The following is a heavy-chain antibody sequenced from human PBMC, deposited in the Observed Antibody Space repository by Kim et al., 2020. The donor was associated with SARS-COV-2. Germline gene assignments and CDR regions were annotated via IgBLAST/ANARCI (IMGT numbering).Heavy chain of an antibody. D-gene: IGHD5-12*01. V-gene: IGHV3-30*18. J-gene: IGHJ5*02. Sequence: GGSLRLSCAASGFTFSSYGMHWVRQAPGKGLEWVAVISYVGSNKYYADSVKGRFTISRDNSKNTLYLQMNSLRAEDTAVYYCAKEFVALMATINRFDPWGQGTLVTVAS. CDR3: AKEFVALMATINRFDP. CDR2: ISYVGSNK. CDR1: GFTFSSYG.